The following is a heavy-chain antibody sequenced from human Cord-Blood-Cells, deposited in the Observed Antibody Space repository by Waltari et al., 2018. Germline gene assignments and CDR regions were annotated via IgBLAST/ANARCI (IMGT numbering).Heavy chain of an antibody. CDR3: ARRTLTGDMDY. J-gene: IGHJ4*02. V-gene: IGHV4-39*01. CDR1: GASISSSSYS. CDR2: IYYSGST. Sequence: QLQLQESGPGLVTPSETLSLTCTVSGASISSSSYSWGWIRQPPGKGLEWIGSIYYSGSTYYNPSLKSRVTISVDTSKNQFSLKLSSVTAADTAVYYCARRTLTGDMDYWGQGTLVTVSS. D-gene: IGHD7-27*01.